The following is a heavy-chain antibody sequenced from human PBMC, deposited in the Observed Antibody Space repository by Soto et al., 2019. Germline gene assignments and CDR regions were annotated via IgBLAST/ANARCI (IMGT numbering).Heavy chain of an antibody. CDR2: IIPIFGTA. D-gene: IGHD5-18*01. V-gene: IGHV1-69*13. CDR1: GGTFSSYA. Sequence: ASVKVSCKASGGTFSSYAISWVRQAPGQGLEWMGGIIPIFGTANYAQKFQGRATITADESTSTAYMELSSLRSEDTAVYYCARVRAGDSYGLYYFDYWGQGTLVTVSS. J-gene: IGHJ4*02. CDR3: ARVRAGDSYGLYYFDY.